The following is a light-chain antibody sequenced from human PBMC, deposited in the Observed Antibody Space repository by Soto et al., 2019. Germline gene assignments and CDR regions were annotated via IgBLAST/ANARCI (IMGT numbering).Light chain of an antibody. CDR3: QTCDTGIRVV. J-gene: IGLJ2*01. V-gene: IGLV4-69*01. CDR1: SGHSSYA. Sequence: QLVLTQSPSASASLGASVKLTCTLSSGHSSYAIAWHQQQPEKGPRYLMKLNSDGSHSKGDGIPDRFSGSSSGAERYLTISSLQSEDEADYYCQTCDTGIRVVFAGGTKLTVL. CDR2: LNSDGSH.